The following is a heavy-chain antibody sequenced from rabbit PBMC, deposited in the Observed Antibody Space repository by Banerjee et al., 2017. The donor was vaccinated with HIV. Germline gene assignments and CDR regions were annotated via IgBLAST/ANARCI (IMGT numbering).Heavy chain of an antibody. J-gene: IGHJ3*01. V-gene: IGHV1S45*01. CDR1: GFSFSSSYY. CDR3: ARDMNDSIYMLDL. D-gene: IGHD8-1*01. CDR2: IAPGSSGST. Sequence: QEQLVESGGDLVKPGASLTLTCTASGFSFSSSYYMCWVRQAPGKGLEWIACIAPGSSGSTYYASWAKGRFTISKTSSTTVTLQMTSLTAADTATYFCARDMNDSIYMLDLWGQGTLVTVS.